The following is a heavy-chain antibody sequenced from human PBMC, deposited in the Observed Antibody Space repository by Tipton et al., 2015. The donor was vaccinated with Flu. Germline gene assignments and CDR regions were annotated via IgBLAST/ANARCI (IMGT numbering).Heavy chain of an antibody. Sequence: VQLVQSGAEVKKPGESLKISCKGPGYSFTSYWIGWVRQMPGKGLEWMGIIYPGDSDTRYSPSFQGQVTISADKSISTAYLQWSSLKASDTAMYYCVRQPYLGDYGGYFDYWGQGTLVTVSS. J-gene: IGHJ4*02. D-gene: IGHD4-17*01. V-gene: IGHV5-51*01. CDR3: VRQPYLGDYGGYFDY. CDR1: GYSFTSYW. CDR2: IYPGDSDT.